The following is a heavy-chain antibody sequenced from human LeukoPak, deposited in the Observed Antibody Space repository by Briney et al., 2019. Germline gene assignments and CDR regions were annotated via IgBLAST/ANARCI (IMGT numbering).Heavy chain of an antibody. CDR3: ARVRRYCSSTTCYGSIDGMDV. Sequence: ASVTVSCKASGYTFTSYAMNWVRQAPGQGLEWMGWINTNTGNPTYAQGFTGRFVFSLDTSVSTAYLQISSLRAEDTAVYYCARVRRYCSSTTCYGSIDGMDVWGQETTVTVS. D-gene: IGHD2-2*01. J-gene: IGHJ6*02. CDR1: GYTFTSYA. CDR2: INTNTGNP. V-gene: IGHV7-4-1*02.